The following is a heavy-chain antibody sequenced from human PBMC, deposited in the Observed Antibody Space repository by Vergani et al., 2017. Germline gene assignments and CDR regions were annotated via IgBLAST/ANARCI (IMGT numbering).Heavy chain of an antibody. CDR3: AGAGLRFFEWLFDY. Sequence: QVQLVQSGAEVKKPGASVKVSCKASGYTFTGYYMHWVRQAPGQGLEWMGWINPNSGGTNYAQKFQGRITITRDTSISTAYMELSRLSSDYTAVYYCAGAGLRFFEWLFDYWGQGTLVTVSS. D-gene: IGHD3-3*01. CDR1: GYTFTGYY. J-gene: IGHJ4*02. CDR2: INPNSGGT. V-gene: IGHV1-2*02.